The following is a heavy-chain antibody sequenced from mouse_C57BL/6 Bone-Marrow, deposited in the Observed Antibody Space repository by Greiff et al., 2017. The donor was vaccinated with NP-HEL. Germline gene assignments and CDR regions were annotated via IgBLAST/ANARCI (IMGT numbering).Heavy chain of an antibody. J-gene: IGHJ3*01. Sequence: QVHVKQSGPELVKPGASVKLSCKASGYTFTSYDINWVKQRPGQGLEWIGWIYPRDGSTKYNEKFKGKATLTVDTSSSTAYMELHSLTSEDSAVYFCASPLWFAYWGQGTLVTVSA. CDR2: IYPRDGST. V-gene: IGHV1-85*01. CDR3: ASPLWFAY. CDR1: GYTFTSYD.